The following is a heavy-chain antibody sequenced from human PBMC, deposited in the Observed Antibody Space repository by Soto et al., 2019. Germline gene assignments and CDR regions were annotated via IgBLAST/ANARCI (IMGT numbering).Heavy chain of an antibody. CDR3: ARLTYYYDSSGYYYAYFDY. CDR2: IYYSGST. CDR1: GGSISSGGYY. D-gene: IGHD3-22*01. V-gene: IGHV4-31*03. J-gene: IGHJ4*02. Sequence: QVQLQESGPGLVKPSQTLSLTCTVSGGSISSGGYYWSWIRQHPGKGLEWIGYIYYSGSTYYNPSLKSRVTISVDTSKNQFSLKLSSVTAADTAVYYCARLTYYYDSSGYYYAYFDYWGQGTLVTVSS.